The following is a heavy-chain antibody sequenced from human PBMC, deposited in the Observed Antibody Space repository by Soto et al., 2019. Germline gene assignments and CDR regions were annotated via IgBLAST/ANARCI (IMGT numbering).Heavy chain of an antibody. Sequence: QVQLQQWGAGLLKPSETLSLTCAVYGGSFRGYYWSWIRQPPGKGLEWLGEINHSGSTNYTPSLKRRVTISVDTSNNQFSLTLSSVPAADTAVYYSARGPGGMDVLGQGTTVTVSS. CDR2: INHSGST. CDR3: ARGPGGMDV. CDR1: GGSFRGYY. V-gene: IGHV4-34*01. J-gene: IGHJ6*02. D-gene: IGHD3-10*01.